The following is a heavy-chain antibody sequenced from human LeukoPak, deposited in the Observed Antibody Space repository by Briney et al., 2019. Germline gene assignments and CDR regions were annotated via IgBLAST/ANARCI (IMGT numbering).Heavy chain of an antibody. CDR3: ARGETLGILGPGGDN. V-gene: IGHV1-18*01. CDR2: ISAYNGNT. J-gene: IGHJ4*02. CDR1: GYTFTSYG. D-gene: IGHD7-27*01. Sequence: ASVKVSCKASGYTFTSYGISWVRQAPGQGLEWMGWISAYNGNTNYAQKLQGRVTMTTDTSTSTAYMELSSLRSEDTAVYYCARGETLGILGPGGDNWGQGTLVTVSS.